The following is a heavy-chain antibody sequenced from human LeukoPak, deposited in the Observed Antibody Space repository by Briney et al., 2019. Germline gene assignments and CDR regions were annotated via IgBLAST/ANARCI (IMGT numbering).Heavy chain of an antibody. Sequence: SVKVSCKASGFTFTSSAMQWVRQARGQRLEWIGWIVVGSGNTNYAQKFQERVTITRDMSTSTAYMELSSLRSEDTAVYNCAATITMIVPPKFDYWGQGTLVTVSS. D-gene: IGHD3-22*01. CDR3: AATITMIVPPKFDY. CDR2: IVVGSGNT. V-gene: IGHV1-58*02. CDR1: GFTFTSSA. J-gene: IGHJ4*02.